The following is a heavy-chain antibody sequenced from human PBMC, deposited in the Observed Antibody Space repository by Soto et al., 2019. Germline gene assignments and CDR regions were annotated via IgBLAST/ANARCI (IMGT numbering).Heavy chain of an antibody. Sequence: QVQLVESGGGVVQPGTSLRLSCAASGFTFSRHGMHWVRQTPGKGLEWLAVILNDASGHWYADSAKGRFTISRDNFENTLYLQMNGLRLEDTAMYYCARDDDYPDNGFDYWGQGTLVTVSS. J-gene: IGHJ4*02. D-gene: IGHD4-17*01. CDR2: ILNDASGH. V-gene: IGHV3-33*01. CDR1: GFTFSRHG. CDR3: ARDDDYPDNGFDY.